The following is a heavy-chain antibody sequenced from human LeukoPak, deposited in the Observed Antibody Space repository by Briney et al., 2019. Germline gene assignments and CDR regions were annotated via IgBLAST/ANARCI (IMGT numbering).Heavy chain of an antibody. J-gene: IGHJ4*02. CDR3: ARAGSTGSVDY. Sequence: GGSLRLSCAACAFTFSSYWMTWVRQAPGKGLEWVAIISHGGSKINYVDSVKGRFTVSRDNAKNSLYLQMNSLRAEDTAVYYCARAGSTGSVDYWGQGTLVTVSS. CDR2: ISHGGSKI. CDR1: AFTFSSYW. V-gene: IGHV3-7*04. D-gene: IGHD6-19*01.